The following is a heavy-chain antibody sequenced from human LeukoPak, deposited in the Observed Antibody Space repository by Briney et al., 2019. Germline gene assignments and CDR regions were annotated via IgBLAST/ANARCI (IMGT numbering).Heavy chain of an antibody. V-gene: IGHV4-39*07. CDR2: IYYSGST. CDR3: ARHRAAMVTWFDY. Sequence: PSETLSLTCTVSGGSISSSSYYWGWIRQPPGKGLEWIGSIYYSGSTYYNPSLKSRVTISVDTSKNQFSLKLSSVTAADTAVYYCARHRAAMVTWFDYWGQGTLVTVSS. J-gene: IGHJ4*02. D-gene: IGHD5-18*01. CDR1: GGSISSSSYY.